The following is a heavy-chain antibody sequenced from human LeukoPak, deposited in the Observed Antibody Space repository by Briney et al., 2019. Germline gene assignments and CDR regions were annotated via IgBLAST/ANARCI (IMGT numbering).Heavy chain of an antibody. CDR1: GGSISSYY. CDR3: ARDTALFDCSSTSCYIIDY. Sequence: PSETLSLTCTVSGGSISSYYWSWIRQPAGKGLEWIGRIYTSGSTNYNPSLKSRVTMSVDTSKNQFSLKLSSVTAADTAVYYCARDTALFDCSSTSCYIIDYWGQGTLVTVSS. D-gene: IGHD2-2*02. J-gene: IGHJ4*02. CDR2: IYTSGST. V-gene: IGHV4-4*07.